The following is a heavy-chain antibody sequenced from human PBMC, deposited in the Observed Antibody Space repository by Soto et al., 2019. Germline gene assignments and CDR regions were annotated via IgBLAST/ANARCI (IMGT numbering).Heavy chain of an antibody. CDR2: LYYSGST. Sequence: SETLSLTCTFSCGSVISASYYWSWIRQPPGKGLEWIGYLYYSGSTNYNPSLKSRVTISVDTSKNQFSLKLSSVTAADTAVYYCARDQGFYYDNSGYYRTPFGYWGQGTLVTVSS. V-gene: IGHV4-61*01. D-gene: IGHD3-22*01. CDR3: ARDQGFYYDNSGYYRTPFGY. CDR1: CGSVISASYY. J-gene: IGHJ4*02.